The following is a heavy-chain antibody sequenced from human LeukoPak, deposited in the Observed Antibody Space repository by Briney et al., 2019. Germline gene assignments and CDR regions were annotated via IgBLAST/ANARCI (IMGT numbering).Heavy chain of an antibody. CDR1: GGSTSSYY. J-gene: IGHJ4*02. CDR2: IYYSGST. CDR3: ARGRATLHYFDY. Sequence: SETLSLTCTVSGGSTSSYYWSWIRQPPGKGLEWIGYIYYSGSTNYNPSLKSRGTITVDTSKNQSSLKLSSVTAADTAVYYCARGRATLHYFDYWGQGTLVTVSS. V-gene: IGHV4-59*01. D-gene: IGHD1-26*01.